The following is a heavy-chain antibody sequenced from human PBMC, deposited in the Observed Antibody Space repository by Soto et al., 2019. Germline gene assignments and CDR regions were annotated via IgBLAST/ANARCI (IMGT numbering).Heavy chain of an antibody. V-gene: IGHV4-61*01. CDR3: AGSGYSYGSRIDY. D-gene: IGHD5-18*01. CDR2: MNHSGGT. J-gene: IGHJ4*02. CDR1: GGFVSSGSYY. Sequence: ETLSLTCAVYGGFVSSGSYYWSWIRQPPGKGLEWSGEMNHSGGTHITPSHNSRATILVDKSKNQFSLKLSSVTAADTAVYYCAGSGYSYGSRIDYWGQGTLVTVSS.